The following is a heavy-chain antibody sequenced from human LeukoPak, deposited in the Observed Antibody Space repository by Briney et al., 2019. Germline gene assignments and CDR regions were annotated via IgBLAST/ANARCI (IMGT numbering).Heavy chain of an antibody. CDR1: GFILSSHG. CDR3: ATTRPYGTTWAGAFED. CDR2: VTSRGGT. V-gene: IGHV3-23*01. J-gene: IGHJ4*01. D-gene: IGHD6-19*01. Sequence: GGSLRLSCVASGFILSSHGMSWVRQAPGKRLEWVSTVTSRGGTDYTDSVKGRFIISRDNSKNTLLLQMNSLRAEDTAVYYCATTRPYGTTWAGAFEDWGQGTPVTVSS.